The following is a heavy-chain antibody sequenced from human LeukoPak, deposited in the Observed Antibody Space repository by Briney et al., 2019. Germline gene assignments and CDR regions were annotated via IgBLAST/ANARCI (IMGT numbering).Heavy chain of an antibody. CDR1: GFTFSSYN. CDR2: ISSSSSYI. D-gene: IGHD3-22*01. CDR3: ARDQGYYDSSGPEGGYYYGMDV. J-gene: IGHJ6*02. Sequence: GGSLRLSCAASGFTFSSYNMNWVRQAPGKGLEWVSSISSSSSYIYYADSVKGRFTISRDNAKNSLYLQMNSLRAEDTAVYYCARDQGYYDSSGPEGGYYYGMDVWGQGTTVTVSS. V-gene: IGHV3-21*01.